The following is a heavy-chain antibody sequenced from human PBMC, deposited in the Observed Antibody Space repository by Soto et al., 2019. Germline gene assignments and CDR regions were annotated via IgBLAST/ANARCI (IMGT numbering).Heavy chain of an antibody. V-gene: IGHV4-30-2*06. Sequence: PSGTLSLTCTVSGASISYGGFSWSWIRQSPGKGLEWIGYISHLESTYFHPSFKSRLTMSIDRTRNQFSLKLSSVTAADMAVYYCARGGGYDSFDYWGQGGLVTVSS. CDR2: ISHLEST. CDR1: GASISYGGFS. D-gene: IGHD5-12*01. CDR3: ARGGGYDSFDY. J-gene: IGHJ4*02.